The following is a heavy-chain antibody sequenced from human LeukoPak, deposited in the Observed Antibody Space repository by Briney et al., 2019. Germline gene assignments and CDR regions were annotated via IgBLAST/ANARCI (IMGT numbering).Heavy chain of an antibody. J-gene: IGHJ4*02. Sequence: SETLSLTCSVSGGSIRSSSYYWGWIRQPPGKGLEWIGTIHYTGSTYYTPSLKSRVTVSVDTSNNQFSLKVSSVTAADTAVYYCAIHPSGSSFDYWGQGTLVAVSS. CDR1: GGSIRSSSYY. V-gene: IGHV4-39*01. CDR2: IHYTGST. D-gene: IGHD1-26*01. CDR3: AIHPSGSSFDY.